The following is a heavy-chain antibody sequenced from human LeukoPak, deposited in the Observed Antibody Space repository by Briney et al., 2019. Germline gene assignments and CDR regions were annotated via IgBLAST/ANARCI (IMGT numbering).Heavy chain of an antibody. V-gene: IGHV1-18*01. CDR3: ARLGSSGYYRKDYYYYYGMDV. Sequence: ASVNVSCKASGYTFTSYGISWVRQAPGQGLEWMGWISAYNGNTNYAQKLQGRVTMTTDTSTSTAYMELRSLRSDDTAVYYCARLGSSGYYRKDYYYYYGMDVWGQGTTVTVSS. J-gene: IGHJ6*02. CDR2: ISAYNGNT. D-gene: IGHD3-22*01. CDR1: GYTFTSYG.